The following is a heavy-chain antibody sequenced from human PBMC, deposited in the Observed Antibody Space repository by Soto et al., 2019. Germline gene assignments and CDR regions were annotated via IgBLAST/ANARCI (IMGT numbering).Heavy chain of an antibody. V-gene: IGHV4-31*03. J-gene: IGHJ4*02. CDR3: AREAVADYGDYYTPDYCDY. D-gene: IGHD4-17*01. CDR1: GGSISSGGYY. CDR2: IYYSGST. Sequence: QVQLQESGPGLVKPSQTLSLTCTVSGGSISSGGYYWSWIRQHPGKGLDWIGYIYYSGSTYYNPSLKSRVTISVDTSKNQFSLKLSSVTAADTAVYYCAREAVADYGDYYTPDYCDYWGQGTLVTVSS.